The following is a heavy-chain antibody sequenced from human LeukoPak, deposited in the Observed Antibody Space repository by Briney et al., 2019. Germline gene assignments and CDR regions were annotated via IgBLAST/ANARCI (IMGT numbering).Heavy chain of an antibody. V-gene: IGHV3-30*02. CDR2: IRYDGSNK. CDR3: AKDEVVVTAIPGE. Sequence: GGSLRLSCAASGFTFSSYGMHWVRQAPGKGLEWVAFIRYDGSNKYYADSVKGRFTISRDNSKNTLYLQMNSLRAEDTAVYYCAKDEVVVTAIPGEWSQGTLVTVSS. CDR1: GFTFSSYG. D-gene: IGHD2-21*02. J-gene: IGHJ4*02.